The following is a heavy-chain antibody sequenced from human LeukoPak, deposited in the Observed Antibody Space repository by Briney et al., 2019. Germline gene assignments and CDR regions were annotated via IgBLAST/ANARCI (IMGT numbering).Heavy chain of an antibody. CDR2: FDPEDGKT. D-gene: IGHD3-3*01. CDR1: GYTLSELS. CDR3: AKGYDFWSPFGKYYFDY. J-gene: IGHJ4*02. Sequence: ASVKVSCKVSGYTLSELSMNWVRQAPGKGLEWMGGFDPEDGKTIYAQEFHGGVTMTEDTSTDTAYMELSSLRSEDTAVYYCAKGYDFWSPFGKYYFDYWGQGTLVTVSS. V-gene: IGHV1-24*01.